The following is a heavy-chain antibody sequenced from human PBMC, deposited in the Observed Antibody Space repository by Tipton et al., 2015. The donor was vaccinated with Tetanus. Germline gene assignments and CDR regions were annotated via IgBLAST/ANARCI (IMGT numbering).Heavy chain of an antibody. V-gene: IGHV3-48*02. CDR1: GFTFNTYN. CDR3: ARDCSYVCESISGFDS. CDR2: ISTSSTTI. Sequence: SLRLSCAASGFTFNTYNMNWVRQAPGKGLEWVSYISTSSTTIFYADSVRGRFTISRDNAKHSLHLQMNSLGDEDTAVYYCARDCSYVCESISGFDSWGQGALVS. D-gene: IGHD1-14*01. J-gene: IGHJ4*02.